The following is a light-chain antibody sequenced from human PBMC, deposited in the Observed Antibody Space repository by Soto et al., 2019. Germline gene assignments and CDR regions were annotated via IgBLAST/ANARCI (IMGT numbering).Light chain of an antibody. CDR2: GAS. CDR1: QSVNSY. J-gene: IGKJ4*01. Sequence: PGERATLSCRASQSVNSYLAWYQQKPGQAPRLLIYGASTRATGIPARFSGSGSGTDFTLTISSLEPEDFAVYYCQQRSNWLSLTFGGGTKVDIK. CDR3: QQRSNWLSLT. V-gene: IGKV3-11*01.